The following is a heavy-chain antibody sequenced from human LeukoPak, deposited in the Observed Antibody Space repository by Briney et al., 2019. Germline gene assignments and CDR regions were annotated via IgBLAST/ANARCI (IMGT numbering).Heavy chain of an antibody. J-gene: IGHJ4*02. CDR2: IFSNCYT. D-gene: IGHD5-24*01. CDR1: EFTVSRNY. V-gene: IGHV3-53*01. CDR3: TRDQMNY. Sequence: GGSLRLSCTASEFTVSRNYMLWVRQAPGKGLEWVSLIFSNCYTHYPDSVKGRFTISRDTSKNTVSLQRNSLRVEDTAMYYCTRDQMNYWGQGTLVTVSS.